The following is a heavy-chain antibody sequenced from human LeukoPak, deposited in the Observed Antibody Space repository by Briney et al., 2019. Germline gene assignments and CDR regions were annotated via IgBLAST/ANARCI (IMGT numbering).Heavy chain of an antibody. D-gene: IGHD1-26*01. CDR1: GFTFSTFG. CDR2: LDGTATRT. CDR3: AKDAYSGSPDH. J-gene: IGHJ5*02. V-gene: IGHV3-23*01. Sequence: GGSLRLFCAASGFTFSTFGMSWVRQAPGKGLEWVSSLDGTATRTYYADSVKGRFTISRDNPKNTLYLQMNRLRAEDTAVYFCAKDAYSGSPDHWGRGTLVTVSS.